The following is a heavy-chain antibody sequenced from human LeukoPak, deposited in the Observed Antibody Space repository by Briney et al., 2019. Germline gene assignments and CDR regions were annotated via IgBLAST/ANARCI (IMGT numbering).Heavy chain of an antibody. J-gene: IGHJ2*01. Sequence: GGSLRLSCAASGFTFDDYAMHWVRQAPGKGLEWVSGISYNSDTIAYADSVKGRFTISRDNAKNSLYLQMNSLRAEDTALYYCAKDYWGGGCYSGWYFDLWGRGTLVTVSS. V-gene: IGHV3-9*01. CDR2: ISYNSDTI. D-gene: IGHD2-21*02. CDR3: AKDYWGGGCYSGWYFDL. CDR1: GFTFDDYA.